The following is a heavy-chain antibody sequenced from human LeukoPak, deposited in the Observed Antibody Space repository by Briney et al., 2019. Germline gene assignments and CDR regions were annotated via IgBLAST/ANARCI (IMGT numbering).Heavy chain of an antibody. Sequence: GGSLRLSCAASGFTFSSYEMNWVRQAPGKGLEWVSYISSSGSTIYYADSVKGRFTISRDNAKNSLYLQMNSLRAEDTAVYYCATSPIDYGDYEAGYMDVWGKGTTVTISS. CDR2: ISSSGSTI. CDR1: GFTFSSYE. V-gene: IGHV3-48*03. CDR3: ATSPIDYGDYEAGYMDV. J-gene: IGHJ6*03. D-gene: IGHD4-17*01.